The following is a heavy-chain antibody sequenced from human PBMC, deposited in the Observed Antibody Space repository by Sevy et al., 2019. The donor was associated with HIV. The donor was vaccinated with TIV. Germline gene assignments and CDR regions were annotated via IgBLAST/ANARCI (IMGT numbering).Heavy chain of an antibody. CDR3: AKAFFGVVIHLFGMDV. J-gene: IGHJ6*02. Sequence: GGSLRLSCAASGFTFSSYGMHWVRQAPGKGLEWVAVISYDGSNKYYVDSVKGRFTISRDNSKNTLYLQMNSLRAEDTAVYYCAKAFFGVVIHLFGMDVWGQGTTVTVSS. V-gene: IGHV3-30*18. CDR2: ISYDGSNK. CDR1: GFTFSSYG. D-gene: IGHD3-3*01.